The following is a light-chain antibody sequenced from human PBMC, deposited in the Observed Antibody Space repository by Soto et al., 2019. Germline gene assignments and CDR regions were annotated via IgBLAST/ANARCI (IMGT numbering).Light chain of an antibody. CDR3: CSYAGSSTLV. J-gene: IGLJ3*02. V-gene: IGLV2-23*01. CDR2: EGS. CDR1: SRDVGGSNY. Sequence: QSALIQPASVSGSPGQSITISCTGTSRDVGGSNYVSWYQHHPHRAPKLLIYEGSKRPSGVSNRFSGSKSGNTASLTISGLQAEDEADYYCCSYAGSSTLVFGGGTKLTVL.